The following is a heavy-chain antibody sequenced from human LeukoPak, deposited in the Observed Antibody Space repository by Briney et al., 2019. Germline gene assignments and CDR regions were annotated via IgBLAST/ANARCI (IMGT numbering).Heavy chain of an antibody. CDR1: GFTFSSYA. J-gene: IGHJ4*02. V-gene: IGHV3-23*01. Sequence: PGGSLRLSCAASGFTFSSYAMSWVRQAPGKGLEWVSAISGSGGSTYYADSVKGRFTISRDNSKNTLYLQMNSLRAEDTAVYYCAKDHEQWELLGCFDYWGQGTLVTVSS. D-gene: IGHD1-26*01. CDR2: ISGSGGST. CDR3: AKDHEQWELLGCFDY.